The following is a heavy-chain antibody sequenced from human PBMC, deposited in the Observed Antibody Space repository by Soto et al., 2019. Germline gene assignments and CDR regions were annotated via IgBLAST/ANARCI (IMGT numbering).Heavy chain of an antibody. CDR2: INTNTGNP. CDR1: GYTFTSYA. V-gene: IGHV7-4-1*01. CDR3: ARDNSPLLRYFDFEFDP. J-gene: IGHJ5*02. Sequence: GASVKVSCKASGYTFTSYAMNWVRQAPGQGLEWMGWINTNTGNPTYAQGFTGRFVFSLDTSVSTAYLQICSLKAEDTAVYYCARDNSPLLRYFDFEFDPWGQGTLVTVSS. D-gene: IGHD3-9*01.